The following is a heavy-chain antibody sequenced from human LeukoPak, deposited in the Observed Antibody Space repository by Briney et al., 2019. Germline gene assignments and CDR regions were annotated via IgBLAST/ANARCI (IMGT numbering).Heavy chain of an antibody. CDR2: ISYDGSNK. D-gene: IGHD1-1*01. Sequence: GGSLRLSCAVSGFIFSTYGMHWVRQTPGKGLEWVAVISYDGSNKYYADSVKGRFTISRDNSKNTLYLQMNSLRAEDTAVYYCARGATATGTLDYWGQGTLVTVSS. V-gene: IGHV3-30*03. J-gene: IGHJ4*02. CDR3: ARGATATGTLDY. CDR1: GFIFSTYG.